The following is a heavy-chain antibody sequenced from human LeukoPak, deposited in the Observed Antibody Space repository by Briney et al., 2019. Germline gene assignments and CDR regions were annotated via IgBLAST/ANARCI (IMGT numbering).Heavy chain of an antibody. CDR3: ARHVGSYYYGMDV. V-gene: IGHV5-51*01. Sequence: AGESLKISCKGLGYRFTMYWIGWVRQMPGKGLEWMAIIYPGDSDTRYSPSFQGQVTISADKSTSTAYLQWNSLKASDTAMYYCARHVGSYYYGMDVWGPGTTVTVSS. CDR2: IYPGDSDT. J-gene: IGHJ6*01. CDR1: GYRFTMYW. D-gene: IGHD3-10*01.